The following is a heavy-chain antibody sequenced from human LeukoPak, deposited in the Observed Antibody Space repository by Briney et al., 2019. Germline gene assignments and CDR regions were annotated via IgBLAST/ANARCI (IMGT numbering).Heavy chain of an antibody. D-gene: IGHD1-14*01. V-gene: IGHV4-59*08. Sequence: SDPLSLTCTVSGGSISSYYWSWLRQPPGKGLEWIGYIYYSESTNYNPSLKRRVPISVDTSKNQFSLKLSSVTAADTAVYYCARNQPRYYYYYMDVWGKGTTVTVSS. CDR3: ARNQPRYYYYYMDV. J-gene: IGHJ6*03. CDR1: GGSISSYY. CDR2: IYYSEST.